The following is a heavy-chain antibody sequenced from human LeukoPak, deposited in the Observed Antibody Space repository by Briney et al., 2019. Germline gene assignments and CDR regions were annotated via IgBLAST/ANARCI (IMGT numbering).Heavy chain of an antibody. Sequence: SETLSLTCTVSGGSISGYYWSWIRQPPGKGLEWIGDISYSGSTNYNPSLMSRVTISVVTSKNQYSLKLSSVTAADTTVYYCARVWTDRLTLDDIGAFDIWGQGTMVTVSS. J-gene: IGHJ3*02. CDR3: ARVWTDRLTLDDIGAFDI. D-gene: IGHD3-22*01. CDR2: ISYSGST. CDR1: GGSISGYY. V-gene: IGHV4-59*01.